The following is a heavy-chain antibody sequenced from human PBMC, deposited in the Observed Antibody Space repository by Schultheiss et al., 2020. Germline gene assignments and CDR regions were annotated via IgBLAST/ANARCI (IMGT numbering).Heavy chain of an antibody. Sequence: GSLRLSCTVSGGSISSYYWGWIRQPPGKGLEWIGSIYYSGSTNYNPSLKSRVTISVDTSKNQFSLKLSSVTAADTAVYYCARHKDCTNGVCYGGYNWFDPWGQRTLVTVSS. CDR3: ARHKDCTNGVCYGGYNWFDP. CDR1: GGSISSYY. J-gene: IGHJ5*02. V-gene: IGHV4-59*08. D-gene: IGHD2-8*01. CDR2: IYYSGST.